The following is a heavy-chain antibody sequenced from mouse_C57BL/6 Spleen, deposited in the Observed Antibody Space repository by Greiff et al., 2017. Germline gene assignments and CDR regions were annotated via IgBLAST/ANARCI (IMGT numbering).Heavy chain of an antibody. CDR3: ARGFAY. Sequence: QVQLKESGPELVKPGASVKISCKASGYAFSSSWMNWVKQRPGKGLEWIGRIYPGDGDTNYNGKFKGKATLTADKSSSTAYMQLSSLTAEDSAVYFCARGFAYWGQGTLVTVSA. CDR1: GYAFSSSW. CDR2: IYPGDGDT. J-gene: IGHJ3*01. V-gene: IGHV1-82*01.